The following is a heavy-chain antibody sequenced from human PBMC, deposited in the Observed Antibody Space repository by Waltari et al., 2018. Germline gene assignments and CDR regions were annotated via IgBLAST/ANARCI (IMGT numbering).Heavy chain of an antibody. V-gene: IGHV3-30*02. J-gene: IGHJ3*02. CDR2: IRYDGSKK. CDR1: GFTFSSYS. CDR3: AKTSGSYAFDI. D-gene: IGHD1-26*01. Sequence: VQLVESGGGLVQPGGSLRLSCAASGFTFSSYSMNWVRQAPGKGLEWGAFIRYDGSKKYYADSVKGRFTISRDNSKNTLYLQRNSLRAEDTAVYYCAKTSGSYAFDIWGQGTMVTVSS.